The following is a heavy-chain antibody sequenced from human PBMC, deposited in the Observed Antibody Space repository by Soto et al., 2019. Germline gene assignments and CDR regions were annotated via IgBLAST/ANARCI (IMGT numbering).Heavy chain of an antibody. CDR1: GFTFSSYS. V-gene: IGHV3-21*01. CDR2: ISSSSSYI. J-gene: IGHJ6*03. Sequence: GGSLRLSCAASGFTFSSYSMNWVRQAPGKGLEWVSSISSSSSYIYYADSVKGRFTISRDNAKNSLYLQMNSLRAEDTAVYYCATVVVPAARVDYYYYMDVWGKGTTVTVSS. CDR3: ATVVVPAARVDYYYYMDV. D-gene: IGHD2-2*01.